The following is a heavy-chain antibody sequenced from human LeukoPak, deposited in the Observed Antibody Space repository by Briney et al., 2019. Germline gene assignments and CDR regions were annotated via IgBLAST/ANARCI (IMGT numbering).Heavy chain of an antibody. J-gene: IGHJ4*02. CDR2: INHSGST. Sequence: SETLSLTCTVSGGSISNYYWTWIRQPPGKGLEWIGCINHSGSTNYNPSLESRVTISVDTSKNHFSLKLSSVTAADTAVYYCARGRTAGDYWGQGTLVTVSS. CDR3: ARGRTAGDY. V-gene: IGHV4-59*01. CDR1: GGSISNYY. D-gene: IGHD2-2*01.